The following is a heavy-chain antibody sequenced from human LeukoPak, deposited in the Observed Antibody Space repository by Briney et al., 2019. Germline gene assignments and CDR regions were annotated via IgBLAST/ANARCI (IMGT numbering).Heavy chain of an antibody. V-gene: IGHV3-30-3*01. Sequence: PGRSLRLSCAASGFTFSSYAMHWVRQAPGKGLGWVAVISYDGSNKYYADSVEGRFTISRDNSKNTLYLQMNSLRAEDTAVYYCARDPYSSGSYYFDYWGQGTLVTVSS. CDR3: ARDPYSSGSYYFDY. D-gene: IGHD6-19*01. J-gene: IGHJ4*02. CDR2: ISYDGSNK. CDR1: GFTFSSYA.